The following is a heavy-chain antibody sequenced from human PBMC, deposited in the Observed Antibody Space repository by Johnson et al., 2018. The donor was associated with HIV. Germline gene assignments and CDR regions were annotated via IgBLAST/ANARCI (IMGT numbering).Heavy chain of an antibody. CDR2: IYSAGST. CDR1: GFTVSSNY. J-gene: IGHJ3*02. V-gene: IGHV3-53*01. D-gene: IGHD5-18*01. Sequence: VQLVESGGGLVQPGGSLRLSCAASGFTVSSNYMSWVRQAPGKGLEWVSVIYSAGSTYYADSVKGRFTISRDNSKNTLYLQMSSLRAEDTAVYYCARAYSYGAFDIWGQGTMVTVSS. CDR3: ARAYSYGAFDI.